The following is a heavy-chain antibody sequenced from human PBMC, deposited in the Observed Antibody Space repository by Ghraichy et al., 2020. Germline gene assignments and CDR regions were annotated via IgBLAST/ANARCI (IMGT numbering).Heavy chain of an antibody. D-gene: IGHD2-8*02. CDR3: ARETNPILGDCTGGEWYNDYHYAMDV. CDR1: GYTFTSYH. V-gene: IGHV1-46*01. CDR2: IKPSGDTT. J-gene: IGHJ6*02. Sequence: ASVKVSCKAFGYTFTSYHMHWVRQAPGQGLEWMGIIKPSGDTTTYAQKFQGRLTMIRDTSTSTVYMELSSLRSEDTAVYYCARETNPILGDCTGGEWYNDYHYAMDVWGQGTTVT.